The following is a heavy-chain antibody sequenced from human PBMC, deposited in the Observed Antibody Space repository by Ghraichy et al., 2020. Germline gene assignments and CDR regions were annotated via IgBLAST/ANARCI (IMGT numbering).Heavy chain of an antibody. CDR1: GFTFSSYA. V-gene: IGHV3-23*01. CDR2: ISGSGGST. Sequence: LSLTCAASGFTFSSYAMSWVRQAPGKGLEWVSAISGSGGSTYYADSVKGRFTISRDNSKYTLYLQMNSLRAEDTAVYYCAKEYSGSYYGIVFDYWGQGTLVTVSS. CDR3: AKEYSGSYYGIVFDY. D-gene: IGHD1-26*01. J-gene: IGHJ4*02.